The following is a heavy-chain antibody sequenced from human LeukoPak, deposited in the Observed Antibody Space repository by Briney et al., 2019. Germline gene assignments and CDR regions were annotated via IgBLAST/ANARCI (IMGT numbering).Heavy chain of an antibody. CDR2: IKQDGSEK. D-gene: IGHD3-10*01. CDR3: AREDVLLWFEESHYYYYMDV. CDR1: GFTFSSYW. V-gene: IGHV3-7*01. Sequence: GGSLRLSCAASGFTFSSYWMSWVRQAPGKGLEWVANIKQDGSEKYYVDSVKGRFTISRDNAKNSLYLQMNSLRAEDTAVYYCAREDVLLWFEESHYYYYMDVWGKGTTVTVSS. J-gene: IGHJ6*03.